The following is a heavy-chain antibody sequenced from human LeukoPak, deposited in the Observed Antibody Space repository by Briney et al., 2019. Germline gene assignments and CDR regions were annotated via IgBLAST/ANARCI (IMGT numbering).Heavy chain of an antibody. CDR2: IHSSGRST. V-gene: IGHV3-74*01. CDR1: GYTFSSYC. J-gene: IGHJ4*02. Sequence: GGSLRLSCAHSGYTFSSYCMHWVRHCPGKVMVWVSGIHSSGRSTRYADSVKGRFTLTRDNAKKTVYLQMNSQRAEDTAVYATSRTFVYWGQGTLGSVSS. CDR3: SRTFVY. D-gene: IGHD1-1*01.